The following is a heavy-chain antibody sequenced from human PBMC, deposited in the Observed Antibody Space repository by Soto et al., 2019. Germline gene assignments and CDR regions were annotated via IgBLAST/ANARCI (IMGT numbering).Heavy chain of an antibody. D-gene: IGHD4-17*01. J-gene: IGHJ4*02. CDR1: GGSISSYY. V-gene: IGHV4-59*08. CDR3: ARRYGGPLDY. CDR2: IYYSGST. Sequence: LSLTCTVSGGSISSYYWSWIRQPPGKGLEWIGHIYYSGSTNYNPSLKSRVTISVDTSKNQFSLKLSSVTAADTAVYYCARRYGGPLDYWGQGTLVTVSS.